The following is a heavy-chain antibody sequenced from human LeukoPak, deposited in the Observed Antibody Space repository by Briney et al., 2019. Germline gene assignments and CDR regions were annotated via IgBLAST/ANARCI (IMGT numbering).Heavy chain of an antibody. CDR3: ARGRWYVDY. CDR1: DGSINSYY. V-gene: IGHV4-59*01. D-gene: IGHD6-13*01. J-gene: IGHJ4*02. CDR2: IYHSGST. Sequence: SETLSLTCTVSDGSINSYYWSWIRQPPGKGLEWIGYIYHSGSTNYNPSLKSRVTISVGTSKNQFSLKLSSVTAADTAVYYCARGRWYVDYWGQGTLVTVSS.